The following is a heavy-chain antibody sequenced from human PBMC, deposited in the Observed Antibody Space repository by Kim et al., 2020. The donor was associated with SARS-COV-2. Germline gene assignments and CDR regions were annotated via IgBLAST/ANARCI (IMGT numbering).Heavy chain of an antibody. J-gene: IGHJ6*02. V-gene: IGHV3-7*01. CDR3: ARGGNMDV. CDR2: GSDR. D-gene: IGHD3-16*01. Sequence: GSDRYYVDSVKGRFTISGDNAENSLYLQMNSLRAEDTAVYYCARGGNMDVWGQGTTVTVSS.